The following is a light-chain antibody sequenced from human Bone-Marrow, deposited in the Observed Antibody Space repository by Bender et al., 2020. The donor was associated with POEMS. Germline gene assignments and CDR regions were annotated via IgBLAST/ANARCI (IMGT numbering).Light chain of an antibody. J-gene: IGLJ2*01. CDR3: TSYAASSIVV. CDR1: SNDVGDYNY. V-gene: IGLV2-8*01. Sequence: QSVLTQPPSVSGTPGQRVTISCSGTSNDVGDYNYVSWYQHHPGKAPKLMIYEVNKRPSGVPDRFSGSKSGNTASLTVSGLQAEDEAEYYCTSYAASSIVVFGGGTKLTVL. CDR2: EVN.